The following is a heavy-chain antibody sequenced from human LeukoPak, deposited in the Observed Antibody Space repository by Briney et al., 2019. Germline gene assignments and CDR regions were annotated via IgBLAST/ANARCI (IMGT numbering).Heavy chain of an antibody. CDR3: AKEHSVLTMMRGLDS. J-gene: IGHJ4*02. D-gene: IGHD3-22*01. CDR2: ISVSGGSI. Sequence: GGSLSLSCAASGFTFSNYALHWVRQAPGKGLEWVSGISVSGGSIYYADSVTGRFTISRDNSKDTLYLQMNSLRVEDTALYYCAKEHSVLTMMRGLDSWGQGTLVTVSS. V-gene: IGHV3-23*01. CDR1: GFTFSNYA.